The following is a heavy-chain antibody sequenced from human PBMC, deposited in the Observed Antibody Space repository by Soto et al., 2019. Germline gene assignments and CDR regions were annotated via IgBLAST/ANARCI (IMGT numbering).Heavy chain of an antibody. D-gene: IGHD2-21*02. CDR3: ARGKGDAFEY. Sequence: TSETLSLTCTVSGGSISRYYWSWIRQPAGKGLEWIGRVYTSGSTNYNPSLKSRVTMSVDTSKNQFSLRLSSVSAADTAVFYCARGKGDAFEYWGQGILVTVSS. J-gene: IGHJ4*02. V-gene: IGHV4-4*07. CDR2: VYTSGST. CDR1: GGSISRYY.